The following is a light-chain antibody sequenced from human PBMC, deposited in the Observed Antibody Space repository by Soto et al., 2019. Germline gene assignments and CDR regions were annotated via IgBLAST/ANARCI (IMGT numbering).Light chain of an antibody. CDR2: DVS. CDR3: SSDTSSSLVV. Sequence: QSALTQPASVSGSPGQSITISCTGTSSDVGGYNYVSWYQQHPGKAPKLMIYDVSNRPSGVSNRFSGSKSGNTASLTISGLQAEDEGDYYWSSDTSSSLVVFGGGTKLTVL. V-gene: IGLV2-14*01. CDR1: SSDVGGYNY. J-gene: IGLJ2*01.